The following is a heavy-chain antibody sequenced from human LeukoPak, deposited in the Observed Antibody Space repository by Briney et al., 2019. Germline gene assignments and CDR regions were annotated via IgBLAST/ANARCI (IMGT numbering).Heavy chain of an antibody. Sequence: GGFPGPSLVAPGFTLSHYRMRWGRQAPGQGMEWVGRIKSKTDGGTTDYAAPVKGRFTISRDDSKNTLYLQMNSLKTEDTAVYYCTTDDDYVWGSYPPGWGQGTLVTVSS. CDR2: IKSKTDGGTT. CDR1: GFTLSHYR. CDR3: TTDDDYVWGSYPPG. D-gene: IGHD3-16*01. V-gene: IGHV3-15*01. J-gene: IGHJ4*02.